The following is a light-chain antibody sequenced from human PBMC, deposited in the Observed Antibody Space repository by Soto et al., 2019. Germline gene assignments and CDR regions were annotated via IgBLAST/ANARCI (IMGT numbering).Light chain of an antibody. J-gene: IGLJ3*02. Sequence: QSALSQPASVSGSPGQSITISCTGTSNDVGYYNYVSWYQQHPGQAPKLMISEVTTRPSGVSDRFSGSKSGNTASLTISTLQAEDEAPYYCSSYTTAYTQVFGGGTKLTVL. CDR3: SSYTTAYTQV. V-gene: IGLV2-14*01. CDR1: SNDVGYYNY. CDR2: EVT.